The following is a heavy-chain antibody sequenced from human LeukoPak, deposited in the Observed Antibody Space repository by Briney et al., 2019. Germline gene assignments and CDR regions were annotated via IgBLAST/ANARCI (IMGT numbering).Heavy chain of an antibody. D-gene: IGHD2-15*01. CDR1: GFTFSDYN. J-gene: IGHJ6*03. CDR2: ISRSGSTK. Sequence: GGSLRLSCAASGFTFSDYNMRWIRQAPGKGLEGVSCISRSGSTKYYADSVKGRFTISRDNAKKSLFLQMNSLRGEDTAVYYCASVLRYCSGGNCYPGGLGYMDVWGKGTTVTISS. V-gene: IGHV3-11*01. CDR3: ASVLRYCSGGNCYPGGLGYMDV.